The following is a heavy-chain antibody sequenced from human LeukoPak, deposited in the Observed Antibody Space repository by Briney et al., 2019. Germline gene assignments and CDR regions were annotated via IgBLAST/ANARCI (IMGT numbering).Heavy chain of an antibody. CDR1: GGSISSYY. CDR2: IYYSGST. D-gene: IGHD6-19*01. J-gene: IGHJ4*02. Sequence: SETLSLTCTVSGGSISSYYWSWIRQPPGKGLEWIAYIYYSGSTNYNPSLKSRVTMSVDTSRNQFSLKLSSVTAADTAVYYCARHTGYSSGWPWRGLFDYWGQGTLVTVSS. CDR3: ARHTGYSSGWPWRGLFDY. V-gene: IGHV4-59*08.